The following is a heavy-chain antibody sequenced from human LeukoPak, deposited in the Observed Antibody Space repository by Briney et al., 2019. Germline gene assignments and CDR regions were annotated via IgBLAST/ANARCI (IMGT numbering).Heavy chain of an antibody. CDR1: GGTFSSYA. V-gene: IGHV1-69*05. Sequence: SVKVSCKASGGTFSSYAISWVRQAPGQGLEWMGGIILIFGTANYAQKFQGRVTMTRNTSISTAYMELSSLRSEDTAVYYCARGRYCSSTSCYFSGFDPWGQGTLVTVSS. D-gene: IGHD2-2*01. J-gene: IGHJ5*02. CDR2: IILIFGTA. CDR3: ARGRYCSSTSCYFSGFDP.